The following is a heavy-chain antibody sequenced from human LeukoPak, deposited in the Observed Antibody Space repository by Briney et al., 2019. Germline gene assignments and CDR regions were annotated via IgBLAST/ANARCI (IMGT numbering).Heavy chain of an antibody. V-gene: IGHV3-30-3*01. CDR3: ARDVNLEMVVVVTEPNYYFDY. CDR1: GFTFSSYA. Sequence: GGSLRLSCAASGFTFSSYAMPWVRQAPGKGLEWVAAISYDGSNKYYADSVKGRFTISRDNSKNTLYLQMNSLRAEDTAVYYCARDVNLEMVVVVTEPNYYFDYWGQGTLVTVSS. CDR2: ISYDGSNK. D-gene: IGHD3-22*01. J-gene: IGHJ4*02.